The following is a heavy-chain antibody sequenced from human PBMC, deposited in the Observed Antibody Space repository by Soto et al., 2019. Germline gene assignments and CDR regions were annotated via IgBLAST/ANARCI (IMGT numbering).Heavy chain of an antibody. CDR3: ARGFYCSSTSCYSYPYYYYYYGMDV. CDR2: INTNSGNT. J-gene: IGHJ6*02. Sequence: ASVKVSCKASGYTFTGYDIHWVRQAPGQGLEWMGWINTNSGNTNYAQKFQGRVTITRDTSISAAYMELSRLRSDDTAVYYCARGFYCSSTSCYSYPYYYYYYGMDVWGQGTTVTVSS. D-gene: IGHD2-2*01. V-gene: IGHV1-2*02. CDR1: GYTFTGYD.